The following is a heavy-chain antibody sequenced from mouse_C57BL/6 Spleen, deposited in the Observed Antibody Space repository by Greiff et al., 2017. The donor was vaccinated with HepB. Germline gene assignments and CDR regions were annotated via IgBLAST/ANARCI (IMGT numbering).Heavy chain of an antibody. CDR2: IYPRSGNN. V-gene: IGHV1-81*01. J-gene: IGHJ3*01. Sequence: QVQLQQSGAELARPGASVKLSCKASGYTFTSYGISWVKQRTGQCLEWIGEIYPRSGNNYYNEKFKGKATLTVDTSSSTAYMQLSSLTSEDSAVYFCAGDYDVAWFAYWGQGTLVTVSA. CDR1: GYTFTSYG. D-gene: IGHD2-4*01. CDR3: AGDYDVAWFAY.